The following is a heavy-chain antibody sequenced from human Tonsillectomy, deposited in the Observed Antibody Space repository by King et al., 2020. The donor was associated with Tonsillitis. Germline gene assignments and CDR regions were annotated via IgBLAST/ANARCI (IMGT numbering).Heavy chain of an antibody. CDR3: ARPGDGYDSWYFDP. V-gene: IGHV5-51*01. D-gene: IGHD5-12*01. CDR1: GYSFSSYW. CDR2: IYPGDSDT. J-gene: IGHJ2*01. Sequence: QLVQSGAEVKKPGESLKISCKGSGYSFSSYWIAWVRQMPGKGLEWMGIIYPGDSDTRYSPSFQGQVTLSVDKFISTAYLQWSSLKASDTAMYYCARPGDGYDSWYFDPGGRGTLVTVSS.